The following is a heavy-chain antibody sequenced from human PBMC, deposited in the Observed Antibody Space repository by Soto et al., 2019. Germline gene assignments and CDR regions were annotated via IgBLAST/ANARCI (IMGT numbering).Heavy chain of an antibody. D-gene: IGHD1-20*01. Sequence: ASVKVSCKASGYTFTSYDINWVRQATGQGLEWMGWMNPNSGNTGYAQKFQGRVTMTRNTSISTAYMELSSLRSEDTAVYYCARGPPTYNWNDQAGDWFDPWGQGTLVTVSS. CDR1: GYTFTSYD. CDR3: ARGPPTYNWNDQAGDWFDP. J-gene: IGHJ5*02. CDR2: MNPNSGNT. V-gene: IGHV1-8*01.